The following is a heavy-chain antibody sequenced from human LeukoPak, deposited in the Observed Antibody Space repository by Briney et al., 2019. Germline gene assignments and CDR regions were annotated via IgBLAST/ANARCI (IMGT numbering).Heavy chain of an antibody. V-gene: IGHV4-59*01. Sequence: SETLSLTCTVSGGSINTYYWNWIRQPPGKGLEWIGYIYYTGITNSDPSLKSRVTMSVDTSKNQVSLKLSSVTAADTAVYYCARADYSSSGSLSICHSYYYIDVWGKGTTVTVSS. D-gene: IGHD3-10*01. CDR3: ARADYSSSGSLSICHSYYYIDV. CDR2: IYYTGIT. CDR1: GGSINTYY. J-gene: IGHJ6*03.